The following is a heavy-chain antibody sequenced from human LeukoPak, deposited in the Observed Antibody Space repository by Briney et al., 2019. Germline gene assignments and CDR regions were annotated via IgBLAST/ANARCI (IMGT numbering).Heavy chain of an antibody. CDR1: GYTFTGYY. Sequence: ASVKASCKASGYTFTGYYMHWVRQAPGQGLEWMGRINPNSGGTNYAQKFQGRVTMTRDTSISTAYMELSRLRSDDTAVYYCARLAPGSGGYSSGWDIDYWGQGTLVTVSS. CDR2: INPNSGGT. V-gene: IGHV1-2*06. D-gene: IGHD6-19*01. J-gene: IGHJ4*02. CDR3: ARLAPGSGGYSSGWDIDY.